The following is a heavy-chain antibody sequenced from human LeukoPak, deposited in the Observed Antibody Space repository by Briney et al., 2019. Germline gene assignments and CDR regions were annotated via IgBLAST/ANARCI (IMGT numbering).Heavy chain of an antibody. D-gene: IGHD2-2*01. V-gene: IGHV3-23*01. CDR2: ISGSGGST. CDR1: GFTFSSYA. J-gene: IGHJ4*02. CDR3: AKVQGYCSSTSCYALYFDY. Sequence: GSLRLSCAASGFTFSSYAMSWVRQAPGKGLEWVSAISGSGGSTYYADSVKGRFTISRDNSKNTLYLQMNSLRAEDTAVYYCAKVQGYCSSTSCYALYFDYWGQGTLVTVSS.